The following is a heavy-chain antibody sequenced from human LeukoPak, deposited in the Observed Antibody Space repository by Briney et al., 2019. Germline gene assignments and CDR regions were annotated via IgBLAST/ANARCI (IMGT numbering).Heavy chain of an antibody. CDR2: ISGSGGST. V-gene: IGHV3-23*01. Sequence: GGSLRLSCAASGFTFSSYAMSWVRQAPGKGLEWVSGISGSGGSTYHADSVKGRLTIARDNSKNTLYLQMNSLRAEDTAVYYCARDAGYGDYPTYYFDYWGQGTLVTVSS. CDR1: GFTFSSYA. CDR3: ARDAGYGDYPTYYFDY. J-gene: IGHJ4*02. D-gene: IGHD4-17*01.